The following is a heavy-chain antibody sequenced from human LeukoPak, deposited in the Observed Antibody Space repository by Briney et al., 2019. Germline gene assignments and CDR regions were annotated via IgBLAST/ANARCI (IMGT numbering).Heavy chain of an antibody. CDR2: IYKSGST. V-gene: IGHV4-30-4*08. CDR3: ARAVAGIDY. Sequence: SETLSLTCTVSGGSISSGDYYWSWIRQPPGKGLESIGYIYKSGSTYYNPSLKSRVTISVDRSKNQFSLKLSSVTAADTAVYYCARAVAGIDYWGQGTLVTVSS. CDR1: GGSISSGDYY. D-gene: IGHD6-19*01. J-gene: IGHJ4*02.